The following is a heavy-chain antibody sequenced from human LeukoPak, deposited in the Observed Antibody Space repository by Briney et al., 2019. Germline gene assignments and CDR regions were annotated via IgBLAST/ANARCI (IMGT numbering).Heavy chain of an antibody. V-gene: IGHV1-18*01. Sequence: GASVKVSCKASGYTFASYGISWVRQAPGQGLEWLGWISAYNGNTSYAQKLQGRVTMTTDTATSTAYMELRSFRSDDTTVYYCARAVTGTTGAYYYYYMDVWGKGTTVTVSS. CDR3: ARAVTGTTGAYYYYYMDV. D-gene: IGHD1-20*01. CDR1: GYTFASYG. CDR2: ISAYNGNT. J-gene: IGHJ6*03.